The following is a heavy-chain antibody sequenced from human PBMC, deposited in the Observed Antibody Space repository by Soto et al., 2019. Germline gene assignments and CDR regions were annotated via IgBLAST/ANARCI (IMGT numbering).Heavy chain of an antibody. Sequence: GASVKVSCKTSGGTLSTFAISWVRQAPGQGLEWMGGIIPIFGTANYAQKFQGRVTITADESTSTAYMELSSLRSEDTAVYYCARDPKYSSSSGDGYFDYWGQGTLVTVSS. CDR1: GGTLSTFA. V-gene: IGHV1-69*13. CDR2: IIPIFGTA. CDR3: ARDPKYSSSSGDGYFDY. D-gene: IGHD6-6*01. J-gene: IGHJ4*02.